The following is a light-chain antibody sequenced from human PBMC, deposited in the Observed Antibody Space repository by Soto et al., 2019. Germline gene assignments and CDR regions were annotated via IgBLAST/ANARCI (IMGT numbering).Light chain of an antibody. Sequence: DIQMTQSPSTLSASVGDTVTITCRANQSISNWLAWYQQKPGQAPKLLIHKASTLESGVPSRFSGSGSGTEFTLTIRSLQPDDFATFYCQQYDRFPYTFGQGTKLEIK. CDR2: KAS. CDR1: QSISNW. J-gene: IGKJ2*01. V-gene: IGKV1-5*03. CDR3: QQYDRFPYT.